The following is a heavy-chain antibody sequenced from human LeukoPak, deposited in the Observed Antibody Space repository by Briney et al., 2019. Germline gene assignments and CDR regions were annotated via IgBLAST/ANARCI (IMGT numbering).Heavy chain of an antibody. D-gene: IGHD4-17*01. J-gene: IGHJ3*02. Sequence: ALVKVSCKASGYTFTGYYIHWVRQAPGQGLEWMGWINPNTGGTNYAQKFQGRVTMTRDTSISTAYMELSRLRSDAAVYYCARTTTRGIYAFDIWGQGTMVIVSS. V-gene: IGHV1-2*02. CDR1: GYTFTGYY. CDR3: ARTTTRGIYAFDI. CDR2: INPNTGGT.